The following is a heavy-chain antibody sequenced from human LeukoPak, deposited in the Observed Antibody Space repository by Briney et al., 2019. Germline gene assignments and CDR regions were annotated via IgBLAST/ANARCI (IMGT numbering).Heavy chain of an antibody. CDR1: GFTFSSYS. CDR2: ISSSSSSYI. Sequence: GGSLRLSCAASGFTFSSYSMNWVRQAPGKGLEWVSSISSSSSSYIYYADSVKGRFTISRDNAKNSLYLQMNSLRAEDTAVYYCARGIAAAGTVGTWGQGTLVTVSS. CDR3: ARGIAAAGTVGT. J-gene: IGHJ5*02. D-gene: IGHD6-13*01. V-gene: IGHV3-21*01.